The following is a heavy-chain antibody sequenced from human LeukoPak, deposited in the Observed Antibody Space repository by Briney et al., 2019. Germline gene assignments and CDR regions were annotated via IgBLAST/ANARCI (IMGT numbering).Heavy chain of an antibody. V-gene: IGHV3-7*01. CDR1: GFTFSSYW. D-gene: IGHD6-6*01. Sequence: PGGSLRLSCAASGFTFSSYWMSWVRQAPGKGLEWEANIKQDGSEKCYVDSVKVRFTISRDNAKNSLYLQMNSLRAEDTAVYYCARLYSSSSRAYYYYYYMDVWGKGSTVTVSS. CDR2: IKQDGSEK. CDR3: ARLYSSSSRAYYYYYYMDV. J-gene: IGHJ6*03.